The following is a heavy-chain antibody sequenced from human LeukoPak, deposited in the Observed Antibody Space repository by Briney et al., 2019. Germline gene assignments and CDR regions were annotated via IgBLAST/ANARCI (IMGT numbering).Heavy chain of an antibody. Sequence: SSETLSLTCTVSGGAISSSSYYWGWIRQPPGKGLEWIGSIYYSGSTYYNPSLKSRVTISVDTSKNQFSLKLSSVTAADTAVYYCARQGYDSSEWFDPWGQGTLVTVSS. CDR2: IYYSGST. J-gene: IGHJ5*02. D-gene: IGHD3-22*01. V-gene: IGHV4-39*01. CDR1: GGAISSSSYY. CDR3: ARQGYDSSEWFDP.